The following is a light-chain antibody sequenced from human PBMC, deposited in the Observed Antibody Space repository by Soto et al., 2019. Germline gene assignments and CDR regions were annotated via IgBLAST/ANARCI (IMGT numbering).Light chain of an antibody. Sequence: QSALTQPPSVSWSPGQSVTISCTGTISDIGSYNRVSWYQQPPGTAPNLIISEVNSRPSGVPDRFSGSKSGNTASLTISGLQTEDDGSYHCISDSSTSAHVVFGWGTKLTVL. CDR3: ISDSSTSAHVV. J-gene: IGLJ2*01. V-gene: IGLV2-18*02. CDR2: EVN. CDR1: ISDIGSYNR.